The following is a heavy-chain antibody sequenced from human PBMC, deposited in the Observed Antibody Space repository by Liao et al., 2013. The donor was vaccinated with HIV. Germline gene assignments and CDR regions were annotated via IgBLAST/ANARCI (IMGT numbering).Heavy chain of an antibody. D-gene: IGHD3/OR15-3a*01. CDR2: ISTSGST. CDR1: GGSISGYY. V-gene: IGHV4-4*07. Sequence: QVQLQESGPGLVKPSETLSLTCTVSGGSISGYYWSWIRQPAGKGLEWIGRISTSGSTDYNPSLKSRVSMSVDTSKNQFSLSLNSVTAADTAVYYCARTNRFLDSFDIWGPGTLVT. CDR3: ARTNRFLDSFDI. J-gene: IGHJ3*02.